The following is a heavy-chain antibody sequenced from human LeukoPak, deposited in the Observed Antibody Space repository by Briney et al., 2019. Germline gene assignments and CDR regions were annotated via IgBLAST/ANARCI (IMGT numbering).Heavy chain of an antibody. V-gene: IGHV4-59*01. Sequence: PSETLSLTCTVSGGSISSYYWSWIRQPPGEGLEWIGYIYYSGSTNYNPSLKSRVTISVDMSKKQLSLKLSSVTAADTAVYYCARGPLYGSGSYYFDYWGQGTLVTVSS. CDR1: GGSISSYY. D-gene: IGHD3-10*01. CDR3: ARGPLYGSGSYYFDY. CDR2: IYYSGST. J-gene: IGHJ4*02.